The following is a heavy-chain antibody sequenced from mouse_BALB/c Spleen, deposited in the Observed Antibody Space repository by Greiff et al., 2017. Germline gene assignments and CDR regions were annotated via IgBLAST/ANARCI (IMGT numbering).Heavy chain of an antibody. Sequence: EVHLVESGPGLVKPSQSLSLTCTVTGYSITSDYAWNWIRQFPGNKLEWMGYISYSGSTSYNPSLKSRISITRDTSKNQFFLQLNSVTTEDTATYYCARSDLYDGYGYAMDYWGQGTSVTVSS. CDR1: GYSITSDYA. J-gene: IGHJ4*01. V-gene: IGHV3-2*02. CDR3: ARSDLYDGYGYAMDY. D-gene: IGHD2-3*01. CDR2: ISYSGST.